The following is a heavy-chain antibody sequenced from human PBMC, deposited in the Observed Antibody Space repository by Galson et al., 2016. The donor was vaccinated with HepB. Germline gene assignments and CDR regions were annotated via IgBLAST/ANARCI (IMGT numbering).Heavy chain of an antibody. D-gene: IGHD4-17*01. CDR1: GFTFSSYA. V-gene: IGHV3-23*01. J-gene: IGHJ4*02. CDR2: ISGYGGST. CDR3: AKDYTVTTTSGYDY. Sequence: SLRLSCAASGFTFSSYAMSWVRQAPGKGLEWVSTISGYGGSTYYADSVKGRFTISRDYAKKSLYLQMDSLRVGDTALYYCAKDYTVTTTSGYDYWGQGTLVIVSS.